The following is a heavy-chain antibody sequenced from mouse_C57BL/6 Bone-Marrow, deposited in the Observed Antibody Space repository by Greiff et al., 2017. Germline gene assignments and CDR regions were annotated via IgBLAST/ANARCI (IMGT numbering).Heavy chain of an antibody. CDR3: ARGSSGYVWFAY. D-gene: IGHD3-2*02. V-gene: IGHV5-15*04. Sequence: EVKLVESGGGLVQPGGSLKLSCAASGFTFSDYGMAWVRQAPRKGPEWVAFISNLAYSIYYADTVTGRFTISRENAKNTLYLEMSSLRSEDTAMYYCARGSSGYVWFAYWGQGTLVTVSA. J-gene: IGHJ3*01. CDR1: GFTFSDYG. CDR2: ISNLAYSI.